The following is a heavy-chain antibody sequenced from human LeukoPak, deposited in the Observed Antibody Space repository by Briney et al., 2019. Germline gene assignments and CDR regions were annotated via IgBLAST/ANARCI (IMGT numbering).Heavy chain of an antibody. D-gene: IGHD2-21*01. CDR3: ARDYSWPLYYYYMDV. V-gene: IGHV1-18*01. Sequence: ASVKVSCKASGYTFTSYGISWVRQAPGQGLEWMGWISAYNGNTNYAQKLQGRVTMTTDTSTSTAYMELRSLRSDDTAVYYCARDYSWPLYYYYMDVWGKGTTVTVSS. J-gene: IGHJ6*03. CDR1: GYTFTSYG. CDR2: ISAYNGNT.